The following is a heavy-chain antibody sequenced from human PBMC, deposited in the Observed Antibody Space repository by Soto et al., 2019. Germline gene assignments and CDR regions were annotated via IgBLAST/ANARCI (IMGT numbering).Heavy chain of an antibody. CDR2: IWSDGNNK. CDR3: VRGDNWNDEASDY. J-gene: IGHJ4*02. V-gene: IGHV3-33*01. D-gene: IGHD1-1*01. CDR1: GFMFSNHG. Sequence: QVQLVESGGGVVQPGESLRLSCAASGFMFSNHGMHWVRQAPGKGLEWVAVIWSDGNNKYYADSVKGRFTISRDNSKNTVYLQMNSLRAGDTAVYYCVRGDNWNDEASDYWGQGTLVTVFS.